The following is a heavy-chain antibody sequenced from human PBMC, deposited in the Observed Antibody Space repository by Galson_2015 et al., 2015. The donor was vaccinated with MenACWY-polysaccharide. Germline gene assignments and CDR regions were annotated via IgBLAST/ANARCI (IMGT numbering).Heavy chain of an antibody. D-gene: IGHD6-13*01. V-gene: IGHV1-46*01. CDR3: ARSGIAVTGRLRALGWFDP. J-gene: IGHJ5*02. CDR1: GDTFTRYY. Sequence: SVKVSCKASGDTFTRYYMHWVRQAPGQGPEWMGIINPSGGSTRYAQKFKGRVTMTRDTSTSTVYMELSSLRSEDTAVYYCARSGIAVTGRLRALGWFDPWGQGTLVTVSS. CDR2: INPSGGST.